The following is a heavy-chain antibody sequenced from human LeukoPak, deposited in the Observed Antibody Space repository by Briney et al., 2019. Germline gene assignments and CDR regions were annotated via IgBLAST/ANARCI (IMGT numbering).Heavy chain of an antibody. Sequence: GGSLRLSCAASGFTFSSYAMSWVRQAPGKGLAWVSVISSSADSTYYADSVKGRFTISRDNSKNTLYLQMNNLRAEDTAVYYCAKPLEKYTYGGNFDYWGQGSLVTVSS. CDR2: ISSSADST. V-gene: IGHV3-23*01. CDR3: AKPLEKYTYGGNFDY. CDR1: GFTFSSYA. D-gene: IGHD4-23*01. J-gene: IGHJ4*02.